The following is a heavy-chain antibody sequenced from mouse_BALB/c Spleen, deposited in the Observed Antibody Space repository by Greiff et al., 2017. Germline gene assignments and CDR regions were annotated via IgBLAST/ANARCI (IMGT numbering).Heavy chain of an antibody. CDR1: GFSLTGYG. CDR3: AIYGNSYAMDY. CDR2: IWGDGST. V-gene: IGHV2-6-7*01. Sequence: QVQLQQSGPGLVAPSQSLSITCTVSGFSLTGYGVNWVRQPPGKGLEWLGMIWGDGSTDYNSALKSRLSISKDNSKSQVFLKMNSLQTDDTARYYCAIYGNSYAMDYWGQGTSVTVSS. J-gene: IGHJ4*01. D-gene: IGHD2-1*01.